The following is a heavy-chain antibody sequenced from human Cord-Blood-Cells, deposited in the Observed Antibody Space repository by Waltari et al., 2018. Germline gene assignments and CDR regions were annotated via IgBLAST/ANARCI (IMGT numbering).Heavy chain of an antibody. V-gene: IGHV3-21*01. CDR3: VTSSPPLY. Sequence: EVQLVESGGGLVKPGGSLRLSCAASGFTFSSYSMNRVRQAPGKGLEGVSSISSSSSYIYYADSVKGRFTISRDNAKNSLYLQMNSLRAEDTAVYYCVTSSPPLYWGQGTLVTVSS. CDR1: GFTFSSYS. D-gene: IGHD6-13*01. CDR2: ISSSSSYI. J-gene: IGHJ4*02.